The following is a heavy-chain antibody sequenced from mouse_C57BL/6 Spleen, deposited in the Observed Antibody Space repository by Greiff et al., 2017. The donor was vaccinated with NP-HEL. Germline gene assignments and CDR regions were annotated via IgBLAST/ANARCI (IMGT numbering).Heavy chain of an antibody. CDR3: TRSYYGSSHWYFDV. CDR1: GYTFTDYE. J-gene: IGHJ1*03. V-gene: IGHV1-15*01. CDR2: IDPETGGT. Sequence: VQLQQSGAELVRPGASVTLSCKASGYTFTDYEMHWVKQTPVHGLEWIGAIDPETGGTAYNQKFKGKARLTADKSSSTAYMELRSLTSEDSAVYYCTRSYYGSSHWYFDVWGTGTTVTVSS. D-gene: IGHD1-1*01.